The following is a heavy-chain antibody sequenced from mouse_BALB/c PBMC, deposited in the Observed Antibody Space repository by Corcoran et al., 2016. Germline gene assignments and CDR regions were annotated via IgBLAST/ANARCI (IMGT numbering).Heavy chain of an antibody. Sequence: QIQLVQSGPELKKPGETVKISCKASGYTFTNYGMNWVKQAPVKGLKWMGWINTYTGEPTYADDFKGRFAFSLETSASTAYLQINNLKNEDTATYFCARKSETGTFYYWGQGTTLTVSS. CDR1: GYTFTNYG. CDR2: INTYTGEP. V-gene: IGHV9-3-1*01. J-gene: IGHJ2*01. D-gene: IGHD4-1*01. CDR3: ARKSETGTFYY.